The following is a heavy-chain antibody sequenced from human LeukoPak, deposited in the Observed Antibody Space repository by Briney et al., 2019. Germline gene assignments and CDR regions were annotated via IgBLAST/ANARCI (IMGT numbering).Heavy chain of an antibody. V-gene: IGHV4-59*01. D-gene: IGHD6-13*01. CDR2: IYYSGST. CDR3: ARVHSSSWYGVNWFDP. Sequence: TPSETLSLTCTVSGGSISSYYWSWIRQPPGKGLEWIGYIYYSGSTNYNPSLKSRVTISVDTSKNQFSLKLSSVTAADTAVYYCARVHSSSWYGVNWFDPWGQGTLVTVSS. J-gene: IGHJ5*02. CDR1: GGSISSYY.